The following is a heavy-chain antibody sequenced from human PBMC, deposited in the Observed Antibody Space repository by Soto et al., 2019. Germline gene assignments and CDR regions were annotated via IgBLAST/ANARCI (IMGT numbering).Heavy chain of an antibody. CDR3: ARRVSGSGSYYYYYYGMDV. Sequence: GGSLRLSCAASGFTFSSYSMNWVRQAPGKGLEWVSSISSSSSYIYYADSVKGRFTISRDNAKNSLYLQMNSLRAEDTAVYYCARRVSGSGSYYYYYYGMDVWGQGTTVTVSS. D-gene: IGHD3-10*01. CDR1: GFTFSSYS. CDR2: ISSSSSYI. V-gene: IGHV3-21*01. J-gene: IGHJ6*02.